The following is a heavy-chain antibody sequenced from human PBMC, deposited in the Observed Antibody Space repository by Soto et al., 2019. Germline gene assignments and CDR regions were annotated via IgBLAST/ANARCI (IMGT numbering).Heavy chain of an antibody. CDR1: GYTFTSYG. Sequence: ASVKVSCKASGYTFTSYGISCVRQAPGQGLEWMGWISAYNGNTNYAQKLQGRVTMTTDTSTSTAYMELRSLRSDDTAVYYCARDSPSGLHLGELSFFDYWGQGTLVTVSS. D-gene: IGHD3-16*02. CDR2: ISAYNGNT. CDR3: ARDSPSGLHLGELSFFDY. V-gene: IGHV1-18*01. J-gene: IGHJ4*02.